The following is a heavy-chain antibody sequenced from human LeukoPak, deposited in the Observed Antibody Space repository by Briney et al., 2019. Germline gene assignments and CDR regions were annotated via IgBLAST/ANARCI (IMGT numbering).Heavy chain of an antibody. J-gene: IGHJ4*02. CDR1: GFTFSTYW. CDR2: IKHDGSGK. V-gene: IGHV3-7*04. D-gene: IGHD6-13*01. Sequence: GGSLRLSCAASGFTFSTYWMSWVRQAPGKGLEWVANIKHDGSGKYYVDSVKGRFTISRDNAKNSLYLQLNSLRAEDTAVYYCARITGIAAAGDYWGQGTLVTVSS. CDR3: ARITGIAAAGDY.